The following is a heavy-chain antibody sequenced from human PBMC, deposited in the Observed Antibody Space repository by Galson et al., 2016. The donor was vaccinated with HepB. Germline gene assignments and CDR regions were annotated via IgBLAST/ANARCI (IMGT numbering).Heavy chain of an antibody. Sequence: PALVKPTQTLTLTCTFSGFSLSTSGVAVGWIRQPPGKALEWLALIYWDDDKRYSPSLKSRLTITKDTPKNQVVLTMTNMDPVDTATYYCAHRGRYHYGSRSFYHVLDYWGQGILVTVSS. CDR3: AHRGRYHYGSRSFYHVLDY. J-gene: IGHJ4*02. CDR1: GFSLSTSGVA. D-gene: IGHD3-10*01. CDR2: IYWDDDK. V-gene: IGHV2-5*02.